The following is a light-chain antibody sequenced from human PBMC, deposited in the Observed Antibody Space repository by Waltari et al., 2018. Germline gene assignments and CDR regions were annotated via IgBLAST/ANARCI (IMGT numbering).Light chain of an antibody. CDR3: GSYTSSDTWI. V-gene: IGLV2-14*03. CDR1: SDDVGGYDY. J-gene: IGLJ2*01. Sequence: QSALTQPASVSGSPGQSITISCTGPSDDVGGYDYVSWYQHHPGKAPKLIIYDVSDRPSGVSNRFSGSRSANTASLAISGLQAEDEAHYYCGSYTSSDTWIFGGGTKLTVL. CDR2: DVS.